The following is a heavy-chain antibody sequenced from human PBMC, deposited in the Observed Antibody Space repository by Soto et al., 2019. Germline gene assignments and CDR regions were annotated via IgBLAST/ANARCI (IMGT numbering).Heavy chain of an antibody. D-gene: IGHD3-22*01. V-gene: IGHV4-61*01. J-gene: IGHJ4*02. CDR1: GGSVNTAPYH. CDR3: ARDHHSYYDTSGYYPYFDF. CDR2: IYYTGST. Sequence: LSLTCTVSGGSVNTAPYHWSWIRQSPRNGLEWIGDIYYTGSTNYNPSFESRVAISLDTSNNQFSLRLTSLTAADTAVYFCARDHHSYYDTSGYYPYFDFWGQGTLVTVSS.